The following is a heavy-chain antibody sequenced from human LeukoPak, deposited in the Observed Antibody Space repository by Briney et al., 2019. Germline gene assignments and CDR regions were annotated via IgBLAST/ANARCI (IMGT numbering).Heavy chain of an antibody. CDR3: ASCSSTNCY. V-gene: IGHV3-48*01. CDR2: ITGSSSTI. J-gene: IGHJ4*02. D-gene: IGHD2-2*01. CDR1: GFTFSSFS. Sequence: GGSLRLSCAASGFTFSSFSMNWVRQAPGKGLEWVSFITGSSSTIYYADSVKGRFTISRDNAKNSLYLQMSSLRAEDTAVYYCASCSSTNCYWGQGTLVTVSS.